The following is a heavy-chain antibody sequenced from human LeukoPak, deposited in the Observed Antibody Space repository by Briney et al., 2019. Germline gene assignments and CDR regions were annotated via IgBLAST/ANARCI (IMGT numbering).Heavy chain of an antibody. V-gene: IGHV3-23*01. D-gene: IGHD6-19*01. CDR3: AKDEAGTRYNWFDP. Sequence: GGSLRLSCAASGFTFSSYAMSWVRQAPGKGLEWVSAISGSGGSTYYADSVKGRFTISRDNSKNTLYLQMNSLRAEDTAVYYCAKDEAGTRYNWFDPWAREPWSPSPQ. CDR1: GFTFSSYA. CDR2: ISGSGGST. J-gene: IGHJ5*02.